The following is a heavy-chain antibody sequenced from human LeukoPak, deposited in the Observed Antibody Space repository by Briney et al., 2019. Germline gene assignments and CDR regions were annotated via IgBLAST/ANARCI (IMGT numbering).Heavy chain of an antibody. J-gene: IGHJ4*02. D-gene: IGHD6-19*01. CDR3: TRAGAGHPD. CDR1: GVPFSNYY. V-gene: IGHV4-34*01. Sequence: PSETLSLTCAVSGVPFSNYYWSWVRQSPRQGLEWIGEINHSGYTNYNPSLKSRVTMSIDTSKNQFSLILTSVTAADAGVYYCTRAGAGHPDWGQGTLVTVSS. CDR2: INHSGYT.